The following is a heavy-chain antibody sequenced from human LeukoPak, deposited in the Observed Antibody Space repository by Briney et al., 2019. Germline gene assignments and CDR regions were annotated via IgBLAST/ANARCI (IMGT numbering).Heavy chain of an antibody. CDR1: GGSFSGYY. D-gene: IGHD5/OR15-5a*01. V-gene: IGHV4-34*01. Sequence: SETLSLTCAVYGGSFSGYYWSWIRQPPGKGLEWIGEINHSGSTNYNPSLKSRVTISVDTSKNQFSLKLSSVTAADTAVYYCARRPSKAVSPFYFWGQGTLVTGSS. CDR2: INHSGST. CDR3: ARRPSKAVSPFYF. J-gene: IGHJ4*01.